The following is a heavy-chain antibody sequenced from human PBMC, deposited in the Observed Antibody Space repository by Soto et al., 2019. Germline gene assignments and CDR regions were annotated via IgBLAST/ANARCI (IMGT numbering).Heavy chain of an antibody. CDR2: ISYDGSHK. CDR3: AKSRLSYDSSGYLDY. J-gene: IGHJ4*02. Sequence: GGSLRLSCAASGFTFSSYGMHWVRQAPGKGLEWVAVISYDGSHKYYADSVKGRFTISRDNSKNTLYLHVNSLRAEDTAVYYCAKSRLSYDSSGYLDYWGQGTRVTVSS. V-gene: IGHV3-30*18. CDR1: GFTFSSYG. D-gene: IGHD3-22*01.